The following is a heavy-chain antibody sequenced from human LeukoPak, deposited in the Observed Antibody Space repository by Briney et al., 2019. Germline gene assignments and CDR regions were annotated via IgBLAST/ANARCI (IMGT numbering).Heavy chain of an antibody. V-gene: IGHV1-69*04. Sequence: SVKVSRKASGGTFSSYAISWVRQAPGQGLEWMGRIIPILGIANYAQKFQGRVTITADKSTSTAYMELSSLRSEDTAVYYCARGKVSRIAAAGPSWYFDLWGRGTLVTVSS. CDR1: GGTFSSYA. J-gene: IGHJ2*01. CDR3: ARGKVSRIAAAGPSWYFDL. D-gene: IGHD6-13*01. CDR2: IIPILGIA.